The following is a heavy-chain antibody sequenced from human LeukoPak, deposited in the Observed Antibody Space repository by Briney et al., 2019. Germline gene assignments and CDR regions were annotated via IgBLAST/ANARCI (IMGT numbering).Heavy chain of an antibody. CDR1: GHTLTVHY. V-gene: IGHV1-2*02. D-gene: IGHD3-9*01. J-gene: IGHJ4*02. Sequence: ASVKVSCKASGHTLTVHYIHWVRQGPGQGLEWLGWITLHSGDTHYAQKYRGRLTMSSDTSISTGYMELSRLQFDDTAIYYCAREGRLGLDNWGQGTLVTVSS. CDR2: ITLHSGDT. CDR3: AREGRLGLDN.